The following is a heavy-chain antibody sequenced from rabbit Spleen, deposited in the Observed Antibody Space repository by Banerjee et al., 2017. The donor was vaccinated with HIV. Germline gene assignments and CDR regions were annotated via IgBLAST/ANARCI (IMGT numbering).Heavy chain of an antibody. V-gene: IGHV1S45*01. J-gene: IGHJ3*01. CDR2: INAATGKP. CDR1: GFSFSDRDV. Sequence: QEQLVESGGGLVQPEGSLTLTCKASGFSFSDRDVMCWVRQAPGKGLEWIACINAATGKPVYATWAKGRFTISRTSSTTVTLQMTSLTAADTATYFCARRPVNNGAGYRLWGQGTLVTVS. CDR3: ARRPVNNGAGYRL. D-gene: IGHD7-1*01.